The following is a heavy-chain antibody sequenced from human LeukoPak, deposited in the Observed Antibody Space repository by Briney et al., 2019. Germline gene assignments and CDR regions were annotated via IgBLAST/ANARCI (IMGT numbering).Heavy chain of an antibody. V-gene: IGHV4-39*01. Sequence: PSETLSLTCTVSGGSISSSSYYWGWIRQPPGKGLEWIGSIYYSGSTYYNPSLKSRVTISVDTSKNQSSLKLSSVTAADTAVYYCARGYHDSSGYYYYGNYFDYWGQGTLVTVSS. CDR1: GGSISSSSYY. D-gene: IGHD3-22*01. J-gene: IGHJ4*02. CDR3: ARGYHDSSGYYYYGNYFDY. CDR2: IYYSGST.